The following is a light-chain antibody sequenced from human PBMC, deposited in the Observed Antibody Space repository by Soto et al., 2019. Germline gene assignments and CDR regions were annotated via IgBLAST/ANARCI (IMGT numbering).Light chain of an antibody. Sequence: DIQVTQSPSFLSASVGDRVTITCRASQGISSYLAWYQQKSGTVPKVLIYAASTLQSGVPSRFSGSGSGTDFTLTISSLQPEDAATYYCQKYNSAPLTFGGGTKVDIK. CDR2: AAS. CDR3: QKYNSAPLT. J-gene: IGKJ4*01. V-gene: IGKV1-27*01. CDR1: QGISSY.